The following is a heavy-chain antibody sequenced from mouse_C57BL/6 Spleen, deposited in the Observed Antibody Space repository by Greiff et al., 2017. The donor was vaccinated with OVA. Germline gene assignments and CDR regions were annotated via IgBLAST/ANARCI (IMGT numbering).Heavy chain of an antibody. CDR1: GFTFSNYW. Sequence: EVMLVESGGGLVQPGGSMKLSCVASGFTFSNYWMDWVRQSPEKGLEWVAQIRLKSDNYATHYAASVKGRFTISRDDSKSSVYLQMNNVRAEDTGIYYCTEGPPYAMDYWGQGTSVTVSS. CDR2: IRLKSDNYAT. J-gene: IGHJ4*01. V-gene: IGHV6-3*01. D-gene: IGHD3-3*01. CDR3: TEGPPYAMDY.